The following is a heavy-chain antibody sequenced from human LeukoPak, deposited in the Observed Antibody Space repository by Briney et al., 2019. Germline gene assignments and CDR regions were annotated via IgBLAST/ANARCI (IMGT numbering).Heavy chain of an antibody. J-gene: IGHJ5*02. Sequence: SETLSLTCTVSGGSISSYYWSWIRQPPGKGLEWIGYIYYSGSTNYNPSLKSRVTISVDTSKNQFSLKLSSVTAADTAVYYCARGYGDYVLGKTNWFDPWGQGTLVTVSS. CDR1: GGSISSYY. V-gene: IGHV4-59*12. CDR2: IYYSGST. CDR3: ARGYGDYVLGKTNWFDP. D-gene: IGHD4-17*01.